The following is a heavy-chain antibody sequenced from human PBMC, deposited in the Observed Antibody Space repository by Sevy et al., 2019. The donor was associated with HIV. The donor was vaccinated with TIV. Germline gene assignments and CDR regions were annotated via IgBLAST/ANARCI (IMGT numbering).Heavy chain of an antibody. J-gene: IGHJ4*02. CDR1: GFRFSGYA. Sequence: GGSLRLSCAASGFRFSGYAMNWVRQTPGKGLEWVSAISVSFDNKYYADSVKGRFTISRYNSKSTLYLQMNSLRDADTAVYYCVKDAGYSTSWYVGVGDFWGQGSLVTVSS. V-gene: IGHV3-23*01. CDR2: ISVSFDNK. D-gene: IGHD6-13*01. CDR3: VKDAGYSTSWYVGVGDF.